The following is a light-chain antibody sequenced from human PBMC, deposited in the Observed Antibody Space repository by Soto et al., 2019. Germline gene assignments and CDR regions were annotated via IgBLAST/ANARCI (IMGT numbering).Light chain of an antibody. V-gene: IGKV1-5*01. CDR1: QSISSW. J-gene: IGKJ1*01. Sequence: DIQMTQSPSTLSACVGDRVTITCRASQSISSWLAWYQQRPGKAPKLLIHDASSLESGVPSRFSGSGSGTEFTLTISSLQPDDFATYYCQQYNSYWTFGQGTKVDIK. CDR3: QQYNSYWT. CDR2: DAS.